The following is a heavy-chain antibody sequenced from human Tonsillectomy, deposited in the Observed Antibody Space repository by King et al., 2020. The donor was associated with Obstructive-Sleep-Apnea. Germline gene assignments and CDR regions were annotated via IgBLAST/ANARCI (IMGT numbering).Heavy chain of an antibody. CDR3: ARQYSSSWYEIDY. V-gene: IGHV4-59*08. J-gene: IGHJ4*02. CDR1: GGSISSYY. D-gene: IGHD6-13*01. Sequence: LQLQESGPGLVKPSETLSLTCTVSGGSISSYYWSWIRQPPGKGLEWIGYIYYSGSTNYNPSLKSRVTISVDTSKNQFSLKLSSVTAADTAVYYCARQYSSSWYEIDYWGQGTLVTVSS. CDR2: IYYSGST.